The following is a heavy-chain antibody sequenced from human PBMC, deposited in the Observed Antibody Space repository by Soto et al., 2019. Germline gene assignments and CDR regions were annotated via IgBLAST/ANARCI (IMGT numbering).Heavy chain of an antibody. V-gene: IGHV4-4*02. CDR2: IYHSGST. D-gene: IGHD4-17*01. Sequence: SETLSLTCAVSGGSISSSNWWSWVRQPPGKGLEWIGEIYHSGSTNYNPSLKSRVTISVDKSKNQFSLKLSSVTAADTAVYYCARETDSYGDYYLDYWGQGTLVTVSS. CDR1: GGSISSSNW. J-gene: IGHJ4*02. CDR3: ARETDSYGDYYLDY.